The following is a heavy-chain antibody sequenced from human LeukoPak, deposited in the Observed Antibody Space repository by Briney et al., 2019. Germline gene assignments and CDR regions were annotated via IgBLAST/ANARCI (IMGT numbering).Heavy chain of an antibody. D-gene: IGHD3-16*01. CDR2: ISSSSSYI. CDR1: GFIFSSYW. V-gene: IGHV3-21*01. CDR3: ARGGGSSTSKNWFDP. J-gene: IGHJ5*02. Sequence: GGSLRLSCAASGFIFSSYWMSWVRQAPGKGLEWVSSISSSSSYIYYADSVKGRFTISRDNAKNSLYLQMNSLRAEDTAVYYCARGGGSSTSKNWFDPWGQGTLVTVSS.